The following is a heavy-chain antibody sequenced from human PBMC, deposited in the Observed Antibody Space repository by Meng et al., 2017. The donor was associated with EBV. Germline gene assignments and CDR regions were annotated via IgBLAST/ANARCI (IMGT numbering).Heavy chain of an antibody. CDR3: VRDLWLRIGECV. CDR1: GYTFTSYG. V-gene: IGHV1-69*10. CDR2: ITPVFGIA. Sequence: QVPLVQSGADVKKPGASVKGYCKASGYTFTSYGISWVRQAPGQGLEWMGDITPVFGIANYAESFQGRVTISVDTSTRTAYMDLSSLRSDDTAVYYCVRDLWLRIGECVWGQGTLVTVSS. D-gene: IGHD5-12*01. J-gene: IGHJ4*02.